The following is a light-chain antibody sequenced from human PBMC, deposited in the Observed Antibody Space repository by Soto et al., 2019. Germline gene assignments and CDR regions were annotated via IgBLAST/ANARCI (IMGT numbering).Light chain of an antibody. CDR2: GAS. CDR3: QQYSSSPS. CDR1: PSVSTN. Sequence: EIVMTQSPTTLSVSPGARATLSCRASPSVSTNLAWYQQKPGQVPSLLIYGASTRASGIPARFSGSGSGTEFTLTIGSLQSEDFAVYYCQQYSSSPSFGQGTRLEIK. J-gene: IGKJ5*01. V-gene: IGKV3-15*01.